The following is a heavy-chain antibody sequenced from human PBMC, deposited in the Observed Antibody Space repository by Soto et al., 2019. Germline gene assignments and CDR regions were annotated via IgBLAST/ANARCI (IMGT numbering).Heavy chain of an antibody. CDR3: ARHGVAAAGTRYGMDV. J-gene: IGHJ6*02. D-gene: IGHD6-13*01. V-gene: IGHV4-39*01. CDR2: IYYSGST. CDR1: GGSISSSSYY. Sequence: KTSETLSLTXTVSGGSISSSSYYWGWIRQPPGKGLEWIGSIYYSGSTYYNPSLKSRVTISVDTSKSQFSLKLSSVTAADTAVYYCARHGVAAAGTRYGMDVWGQGTTVTV.